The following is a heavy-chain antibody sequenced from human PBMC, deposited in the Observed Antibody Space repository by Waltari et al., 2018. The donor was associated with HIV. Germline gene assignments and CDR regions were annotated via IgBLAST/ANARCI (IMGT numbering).Heavy chain of an antibody. Sequence: VQLVASGGGLIQPGGSLSLSCADSGFTFSSNYLRWVRQAPGKGLEWVSVIYSGGSTYYADSVKGRFTISRDNSKNTLYLQMNSLRAEDTAVYYCARDRRSGYYLFFDYWGQGTLVTVSS. CDR3: ARDRRSGYYLFFDY. CDR1: GFTFSSNY. D-gene: IGHD3-3*01. CDR2: IYSGGST. V-gene: IGHV3-53*01. J-gene: IGHJ4*02.